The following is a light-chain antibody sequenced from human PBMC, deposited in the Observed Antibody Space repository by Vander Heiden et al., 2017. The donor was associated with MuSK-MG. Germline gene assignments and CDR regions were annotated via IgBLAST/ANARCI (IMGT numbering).Light chain of an antibody. Sequence: QSVLTQPPSLSAAAGETVTITCSGTSSNTGNYPVCWDQQFPGTAPRLVIRDNDQRASGIPDRFSASKSATSATLDIAGLQTGDEAEYFCGTWDSGLSVYVFGTGTQVTVL. CDR1: SSNTGNYP. CDR3: GTWDSGLSVYV. V-gene: IGLV1-51*01. J-gene: IGLJ1*01. CDR2: DND.